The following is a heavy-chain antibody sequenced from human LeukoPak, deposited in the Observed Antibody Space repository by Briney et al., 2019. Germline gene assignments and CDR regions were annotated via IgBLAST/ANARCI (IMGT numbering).Heavy chain of an antibody. CDR1: GFTFSSYA. CDR3: AKPVTRIAAAVALIDY. CDR2: ISGSGGST. V-gene: IGHV3-23*01. J-gene: IGHJ4*02. D-gene: IGHD6-13*01. Sequence: GGSLRLSCAASGFTFSSYAMSWVRQAPGKGLEWVSAISGSGGSTYYADSVKDRFTISRDNSKNTLYLQMNSLRAEDTAVYYCAKPVTRIAAAVALIDYWGQGTLVTVSS.